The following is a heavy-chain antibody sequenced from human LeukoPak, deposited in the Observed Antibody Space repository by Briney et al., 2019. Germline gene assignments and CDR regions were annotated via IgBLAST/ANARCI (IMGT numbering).Heavy chain of an antibody. D-gene: IGHD4-17*01. Sequence: PGRSLRLSCAASGFTFSSYAMHWVRQAPGKGLEWVAVISYDGSNKYYADSVKGRFTISRDNSKNTLYLQMNSLRAEDTAVYYCVRDLYRLHYYYNGIEVWGHRATVTVSS. J-gene: IGHJ6*02. CDR2: ISYDGSNK. V-gene: IGHV3-30-3*01. CDR3: VRDLYRLHYYYNGIEV. CDR1: GFTFSSYA.